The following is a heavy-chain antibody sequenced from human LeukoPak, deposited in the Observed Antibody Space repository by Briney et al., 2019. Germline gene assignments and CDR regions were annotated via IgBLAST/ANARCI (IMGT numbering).Heavy chain of an antibody. Sequence: GGSLRLPCAASGFTFSSYSMNWVRQAPGKGLEWVSYISSSSSTIYYADSVKGRFTISRDNSKNTLFLQINSLTSEDTAVYYCARDGDYSHGYGKDYWGQGTQVTVSS. CDR1: GFTFSSYS. V-gene: IGHV3-48*04. J-gene: IGHJ4*02. CDR3: ARDGDYSHGYGKDY. D-gene: IGHD5-18*01. CDR2: ISSSSSTI.